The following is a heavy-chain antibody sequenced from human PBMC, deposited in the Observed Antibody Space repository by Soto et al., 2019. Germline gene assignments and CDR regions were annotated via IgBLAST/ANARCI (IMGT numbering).Heavy chain of an antibody. CDR2: IYTSGST. J-gene: IGHJ6*02. CDR1: GVSISSYY. V-gene: IGHV4-4*07. CDR3: ARGAVGSDYSHYGMEV. D-gene: IGHD2-15*01. Sequence: XETLSLTCTVSGVSISSYYWSWIRQPAGKGLEWIGRIYTSGSTNYNPSLKSRVTMSVDTSKNQFSLKLSSVTAADAAVYYCARGAVGSDYSHYGMEVWGQGTTVTVSS.